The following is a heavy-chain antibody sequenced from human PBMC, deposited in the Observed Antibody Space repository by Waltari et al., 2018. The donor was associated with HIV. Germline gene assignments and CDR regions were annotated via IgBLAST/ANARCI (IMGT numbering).Heavy chain of an antibody. CDR3: ARDPGGNYDSFAFDI. V-gene: IGHV3-21*01. CDR2: ISGSPSYI. J-gene: IGHJ3*02. Sequence: EVQLVESGGGLVKPGGSLRLSCATSGFTFSSYSMNWVRQATVKGLEWVSSISGSPSYIYYADSVKGRFTISRDNAKNSLYLQMNSLRAEDTAVYYCARDPGGNYDSFAFDIWGQGTMVTVSS. CDR1: GFTFSSYS. D-gene: IGHD3-22*01.